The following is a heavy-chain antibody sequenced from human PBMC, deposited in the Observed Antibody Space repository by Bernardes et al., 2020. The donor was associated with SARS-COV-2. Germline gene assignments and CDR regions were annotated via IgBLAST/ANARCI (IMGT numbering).Heavy chain of an antibody. V-gene: IGHV3-74*01. J-gene: IGHJ4*02. Sequence: GGSLRLSCAASGFTFSSYWMHWVRQIPGRGLVWLSRISTDGRTTNYADSVEGRFTISRDNAKNTLWLQMNSLGADDTAVYYCARGSPPGISGGPWTSEYWGRGTQVTVSS. D-gene: IGHD6-13*01. CDR3: ARGSPPGISGGPWTSEY. CDR2: ISTDGRTT. CDR1: GFTFSSYW.